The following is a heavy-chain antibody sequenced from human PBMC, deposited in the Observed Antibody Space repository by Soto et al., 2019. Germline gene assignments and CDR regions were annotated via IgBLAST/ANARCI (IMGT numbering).Heavy chain of an antibody. CDR1: GGSISSYY. Sequence: SETLSLTCTVSGGSISSYYWSWIRQPPGKGLEWIGYIYYSGSTNYNPSLKSRVTISVDTSKNQFSLKLSSVTAADTAVYYCARGGTPFGVAIYNFPNFDPWGQGTLVTVSS. CDR2: IYYSGST. J-gene: IGHJ5*02. CDR3: ARGGTPFGVAIYNFPNFDP. D-gene: IGHD3-3*01. V-gene: IGHV4-59*01.